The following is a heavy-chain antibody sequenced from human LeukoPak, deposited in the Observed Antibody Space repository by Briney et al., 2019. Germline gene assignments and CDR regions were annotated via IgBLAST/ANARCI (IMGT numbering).Heavy chain of an antibody. CDR2: TYYRSMWSY. D-gene: IGHD3-22*01. CDR1: GDSVSSNLVT. CDR3: ARVRSGCFEE. J-gene: IGHJ4*02. V-gene: IGHV6-1*01. Sequence: SQTLSLTRAISGDSVSSNLVTWNWIRQSPSRGLEWLGRTYYRSMWSYDYGESVKSRLTINPDTSKNQFSLQLTSVTPEDTAVYYCARVRSGCFEEWGQGTLVTVSS.